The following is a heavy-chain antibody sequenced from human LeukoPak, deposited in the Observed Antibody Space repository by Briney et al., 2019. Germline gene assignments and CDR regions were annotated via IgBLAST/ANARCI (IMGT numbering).Heavy chain of an antibody. V-gene: IGHV3-48*01. CDR3: ARDAGNSGYGCDL. Sequence: GGSLRLSCAASGFTFSTYAMSWVRQAPGKGLEWVSHIRSSSETFYADSVKGRFTISRDNARNSLYLQMNNLRGEDTAIYYCARDAGNSGYGCDLWGQGTLVTVSS. CDR1: GFTFSTYA. J-gene: IGHJ5*02. D-gene: IGHD5-12*01. CDR2: IRSSSET.